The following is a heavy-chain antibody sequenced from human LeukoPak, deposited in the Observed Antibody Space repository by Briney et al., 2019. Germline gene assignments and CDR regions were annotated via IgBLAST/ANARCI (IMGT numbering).Heavy chain of an antibody. J-gene: IGHJ4*02. CDR3: ATSRGTVSTGAVY. Sequence: GGSLRLSCAASGFTFRSHGMNWVRQAPGKGLEWVSAISSSGISTYYADAVKGRFTISRDNSKNTLYLQMNNLRAEDTAVYYCATSRGTVSTGAVYWGQGTLVTVSS. V-gene: IGHV3-23*01. D-gene: IGHD4-17*01. CDR1: GFTFRSHG. CDR2: ISSSGIST.